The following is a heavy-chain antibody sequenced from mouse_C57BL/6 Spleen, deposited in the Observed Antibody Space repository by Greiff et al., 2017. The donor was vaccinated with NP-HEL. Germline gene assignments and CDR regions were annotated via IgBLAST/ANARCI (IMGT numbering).Heavy chain of an antibody. CDR1: GYTFTDYN. CDR2: INPNNGGT. J-gene: IGHJ1*03. CDR3: ARETITTVVARYFDV. Sequence: VQLQQSGPELVKPGASVKIPCKASGYTFTDYNMDWVKQSHGKSLEWIGDINPNNGGTIYNQKFKGKATLTVDKSSSTAYMELRSLTSEDTAVYYCARETITTVVARYFDVWGTGTTVTVSS. V-gene: IGHV1-18*01. D-gene: IGHD1-1*01.